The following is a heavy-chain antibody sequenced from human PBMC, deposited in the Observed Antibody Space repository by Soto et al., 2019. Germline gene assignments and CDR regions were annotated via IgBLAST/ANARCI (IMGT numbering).Heavy chain of an antibody. D-gene: IGHD3-10*01. CDR1: GFTFSSYA. V-gene: IGHV3-64D*08. J-gene: IGHJ4*02. CDR2: ISSNGGST. Sequence: GGSLRLSCSASGFTFSSYAMHWVRQAPGKGLEYVSAISSNGGSTYYADSVKGRFTISRDNSKNTLYLQMSSLRAEDTAVYYWVKSSGSAQYYFDYWGQGTLVTVSS. CDR3: VKSSGSAQYYFDY.